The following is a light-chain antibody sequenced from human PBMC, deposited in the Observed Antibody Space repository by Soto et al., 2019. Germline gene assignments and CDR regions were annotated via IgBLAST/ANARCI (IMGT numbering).Light chain of an antibody. CDR1: SGDIGGYDY. CDR3: CSYAGFSSVV. CDR2: EVT. V-gene: IGLV2-8*01. J-gene: IGLJ1*01. Sequence: SVLTQPPSASGSPGQSVTISCTGTSGDIGGYDYVSWYQQHPGKAPKLMIYEVTKRPLGVPDRFSGSKSGNTASLTVSGLQAEDEADYYCCSYAGFSSVVFGSGTKVTVL.